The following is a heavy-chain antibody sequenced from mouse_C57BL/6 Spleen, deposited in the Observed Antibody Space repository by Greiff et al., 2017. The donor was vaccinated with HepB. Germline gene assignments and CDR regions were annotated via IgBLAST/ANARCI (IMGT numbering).Heavy chain of an antibody. J-gene: IGHJ1*03. Sequence: QVQLKQPGAELVKPGASVKLSCKASGYTFTSYWMHWVKQRPGQGLEWIGMIHPNSGSTNYNEKFKSKATLTVDKSSSTAYMQLSSLTSEDSAVYYCARCDGLLWYFDVWGTGTTVTVSS. D-gene: IGHD2-13*01. CDR3: ARCDGLLWYFDV. CDR2: IHPNSGST. V-gene: IGHV1-64*01. CDR1: GYTFTSYW.